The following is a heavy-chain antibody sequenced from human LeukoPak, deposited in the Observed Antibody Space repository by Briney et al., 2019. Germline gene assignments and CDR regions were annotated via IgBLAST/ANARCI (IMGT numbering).Heavy chain of an antibody. CDR3: ARDLPYYYGSGSYFDY. V-gene: IGHV1-69*04. CDR2: IIPIRGIE. J-gene: IGHJ4*02. D-gene: IGHD3-10*01. CDR1: GGTFSSYA. Sequence: VASVKVSCMASGGTFSSYAISWVRQAAGQGLAGMGRIIPIRGIENYAQKFQGRVTITADKSTSTAYMELSSLRSEDTAVYYCARDLPYYYGSGSYFDYWGQGTLVTVSS.